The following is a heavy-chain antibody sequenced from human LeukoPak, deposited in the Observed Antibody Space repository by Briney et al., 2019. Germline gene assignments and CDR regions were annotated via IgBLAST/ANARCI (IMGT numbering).Heavy chain of an antibody. J-gene: IGHJ3*02. Sequence: GESLKISCKGSGYSINNYWIGWVRQMPGKGLEWMGIIYPADSDIRYSPSFQGQVTISADKSISTAYLQWSSLKASDTAIYYCARQYSGSYFGAFDIWGQGTMVTVSS. CDR1: GYSINNYW. V-gene: IGHV5-51*01. CDR3: ARQYSGSYFGAFDI. D-gene: IGHD1-26*01. CDR2: IYPADSDI.